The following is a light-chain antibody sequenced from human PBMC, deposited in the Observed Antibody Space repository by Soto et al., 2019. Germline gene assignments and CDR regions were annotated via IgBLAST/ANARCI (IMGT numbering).Light chain of an antibody. V-gene: IGLV1-40*01. CDR2: GNS. CDR1: SSNIGAGYD. Sequence: QSVLTQPHSVSGAPGQRVTISCTGSSSNIGAGYDVHWYQQLPGTAPKLLIYGNSNRPSGVPDRFSGSKSGTSASLAITGLHAQDEDDYYCQSYDSSRYVFGTGTKVTV. CDR3: QSYDSSRYV. J-gene: IGLJ1*01.